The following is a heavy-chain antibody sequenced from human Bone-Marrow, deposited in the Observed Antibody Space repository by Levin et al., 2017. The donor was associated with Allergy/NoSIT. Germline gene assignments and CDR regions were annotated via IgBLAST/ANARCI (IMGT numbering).Heavy chain of an antibody. CDR2: IDPNDSYS. CDR3: ATRDPGKVSSSNVFGI. D-gene: IGHD6-6*01. V-gene: IGHV5-10-1*01. CDR1: GHSFTSYW. J-gene: IGHJ3*02. Sequence: KVSCKGSGHSFTSYWISWVRQMPGKGLEWMGRIDPNDSYSNYSPSFQGHVTISADKSINTAYLHWNTLQASDTAMYYCATRDPGKVSSSNVFGIWGQGTLVTVSS.